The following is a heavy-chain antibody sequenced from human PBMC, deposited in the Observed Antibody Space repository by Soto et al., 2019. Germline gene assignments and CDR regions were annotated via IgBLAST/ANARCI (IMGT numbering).Heavy chain of an antibody. CDR3: ARDNSYGGIDYYFDY. CDR1: GGSISSYY. D-gene: IGHD1-26*01. Sequence: PSETLSLTCTVSGGSISSYYWSWIRQPAGKGLEWIWRIYTSGSTNYNPSLKSRVTMSVDTSKNQFSLKLSSVTAADTAVYYCARDNSYGGIDYYFDYWGQGTLVTVSS. V-gene: IGHV4-4*07. J-gene: IGHJ4*02. CDR2: IYTSGST.